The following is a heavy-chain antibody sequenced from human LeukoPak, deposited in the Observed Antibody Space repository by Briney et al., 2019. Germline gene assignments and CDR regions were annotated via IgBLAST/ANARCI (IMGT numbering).Heavy chain of an antibody. CDR3: AKEREMATRYYFDY. CDR2: ISYDGSNE. V-gene: IGHV3-30*02. J-gene: IGHJ4*02. CDR1: GFIFSDYG. Sequence: GGSLRLSCAASGFIFSDYGMHWVRQAPGKGLEWVASISYDGSNEYYGDSVKGRFSVSRDNSKNTLYLHMNSLRAEDTAVYYCAKEREMATRYYFDYWGQGTLVTVSS. D-gene: IGHD5-24*01.